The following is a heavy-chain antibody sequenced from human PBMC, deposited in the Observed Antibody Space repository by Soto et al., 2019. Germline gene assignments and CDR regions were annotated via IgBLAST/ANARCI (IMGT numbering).Heavy chain of an antibody. CDR1: GFTVSNNY. Sequence: PGGSLRLSCAASGFTVSNNYMSWVRQGPGKGLEWVSTIYRGDSTYYADSVKGRFTISRDNSKNTLYLLMNSLRTEDTAVYYCARDYDYSGGTSGGMDVWGQGTTVTGS. CDR3: ARDYDYSGGTSGGMDV. CDR2: IYRGDST. J-gene: IGHJ6*02. D-gene: IGHD3-22*01. V-gene: IGHV3-53*01.